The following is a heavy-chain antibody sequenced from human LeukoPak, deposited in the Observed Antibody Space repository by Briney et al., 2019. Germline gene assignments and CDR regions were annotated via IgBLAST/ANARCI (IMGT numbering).Heavy chain of an antibody. J-gene: IGHJ4*02. Sequence: PGGSLRLSCAASKFIFSSYAMSWVRQAPGKGLEWVSGISGSGRSTYYADSVKGRLTISRDNSNNTLYLQMNSLRAEDTAVYYCAKGRYDSSGYYLDFWGQGTLVTVSS. CDR1: KFIFSSYA. CDR3: AKGRYDSSGYYLDF. CDR2: ISGSGRST. D-gene: IGHD3-22*01. V-gene: IGHV3-23*01.